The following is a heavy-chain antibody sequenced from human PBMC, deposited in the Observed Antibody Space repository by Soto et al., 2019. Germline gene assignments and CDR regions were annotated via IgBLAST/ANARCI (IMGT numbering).Heavy chain of an antibody. Sequence: GASVKVSCKVSGYTLTELSMHWVRQAPGKGLEWMGGFDPEDGETIYAQKFQGRVTMTEDTSTDTAYMELSSLRSGDTAVYYCAIRSGSYYNWFDPWGQGTLVTVSS. D-gene: IGHD3-10*01. CDR3: AIRSGSYYNWFDP. J-gene: IGHJ5*02. CDR1: GYTLTELS. V-gene: IGHV1-24*01. CDR2: FDPEDGET.